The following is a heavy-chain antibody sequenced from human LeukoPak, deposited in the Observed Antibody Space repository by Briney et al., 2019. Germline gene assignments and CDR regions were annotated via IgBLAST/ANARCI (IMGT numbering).Heavy chain of an antibody. J-gene: IGHJ6*02. CDR2: IGTAGDT. Sequence: GGSLRLSCAASGFTFSSYAMHWVRQATGKGLEWVSAIGTAGDTYYPGSVKGRFTISRENAKNSLYLQMNSLRAEDTAVYYCARGVRGAGYYYGMDVWGQGTTVTVSS. D-gene: IGHD4/OR15-4a*01. CDR1: GFTFSSYA. CDR3: ARGVRGAGYYYGMDV. V-gene: IGHV3-13*01.